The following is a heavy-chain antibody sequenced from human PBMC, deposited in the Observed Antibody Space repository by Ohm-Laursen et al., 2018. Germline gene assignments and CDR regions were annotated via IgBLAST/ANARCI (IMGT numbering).Heavy chain of an antibody. CDR1: GGSISSYY. CDR2: IYISGST. D-gene: IGHD2-8*02. J-gene: IGHJ2*01. V-gene: IGHV4-4*07. CDR3: ARAGGVLGYFDL. Sequence: SDTLSLTCTVSGGSISSYYWSWIRQPSGKGLEWIGRIYISGSTTYNPSLKSRVTMSLDTAKNQFSLKLSSVTAADTAVYYCARAGGVLGYFDLWGRGTLVTVSS.